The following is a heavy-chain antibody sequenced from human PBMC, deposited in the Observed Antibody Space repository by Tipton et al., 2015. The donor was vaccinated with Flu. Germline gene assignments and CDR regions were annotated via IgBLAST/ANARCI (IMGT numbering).Heavy chain of an antibody. D-gene: IGHD3-10*01. J-gene: IGHJ4*02. Sequence: GLVKPSETLSLTCAVSGGSISSNNLWSWVRQPPGKGLEWIGEIFPGGNTNSNPSLKSRVTISLDKSKNQFSLKLDSVTAADTAVYYCAGKYPYGLDHWGQGTLVIVST. CDR2: IFPGGNT. CDR3: AGKYPYGLDH. CDR1: GGSISSNNL. V-gene: IGHV4-4*02.